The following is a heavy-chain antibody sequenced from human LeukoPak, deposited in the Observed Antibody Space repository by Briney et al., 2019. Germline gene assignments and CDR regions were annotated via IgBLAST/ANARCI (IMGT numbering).Heavy chain of an antibody. CDR3: ARQRTPYSSSWDFDY. D-gene: IGHD6-13*01. V-gene: IGHV1-46*01. Sequence: ASVKVSCKASGYTFTSYYMHWVRQAPGQGLEWMGIINPSGGSTSYAQKFQGRVTMTRDTSTSTVYMELSRLRSDDTAVYYCARQRTPYSSSWDFDYWGQGTLVTVSS. J-gene: IGHJ4*02. CDR1: GYTFTSYY. CDR2: INPSGGST.